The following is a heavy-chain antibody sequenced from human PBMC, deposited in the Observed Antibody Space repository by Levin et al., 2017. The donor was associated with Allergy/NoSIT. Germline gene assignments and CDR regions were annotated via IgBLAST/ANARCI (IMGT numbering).Heavy chain of an antibody. D-gene: IGHD6-13*01. J-gene: IGHJ6*03. CDR2: IWYDGSNK. CDR3: ARDRKYSSSWYHYYYYMDV. CDR1: GFTFSSYG. Sequence: GESLKISCAASGFTFSSYGMHWVRQAPGKGLEWVAVIWYDGSNKYYADSVKGRFTISRDNSKNTLYLQMNSLRAEDTAVYYCARDRKYSSSWYHYYYYMDVWGKGTTVTVSS. V-gene: IGHV3-33*01.